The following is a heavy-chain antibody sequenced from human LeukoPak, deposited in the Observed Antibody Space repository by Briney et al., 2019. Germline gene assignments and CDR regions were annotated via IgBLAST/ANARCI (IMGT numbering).Heavy chain of an antibody. CDR2: INAGNGNT. J-gene: IGHJ2*01. CDR1: GYTFTSYA. D-gene: IGHD4-17*01. CDR3: ARSDHGYGDYGVPGFDL. Sequence: GASVKVSCKASGYTFTSYAMHWVRQAPGQRLEWMGWINAGNGNTKYSQKFQGRVTITRDTSASTAYMELSSLRSEDTAVYYCARSDHGYGDYGVPGFDLWGRGTLVTVSS. V-gene: IGHV1-3*01.